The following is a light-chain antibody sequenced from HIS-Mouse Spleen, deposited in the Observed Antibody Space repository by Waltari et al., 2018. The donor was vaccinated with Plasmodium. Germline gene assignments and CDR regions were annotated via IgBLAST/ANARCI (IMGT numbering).Light chain of an antibody. V-gene: IGLV3-1*01. CDR3: QAWDSSTVV. CDR2: QDS. J-gene: IGLJ2*01. CDR1: KLGAKY. Sequence: SYELTQPPSVSVSPGQTASIPCSGDKLGAKYACWYQQKPGQSPVLVIYQDSKWPSGNPERFSGSNSGNTATLTISGTQAMDEADYYCQAWDSSTVVFGGGTKLTVL.